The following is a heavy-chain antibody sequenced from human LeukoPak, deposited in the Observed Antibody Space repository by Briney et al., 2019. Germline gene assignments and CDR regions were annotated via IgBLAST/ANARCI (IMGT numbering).Heavy chain of an antibody. Sequence: GRSLRLSCAASGFTFSSYGMHWVRQAPGKGLEWVAVMSSDGSNKYYADSVKGRFTISRDNSKNTLYLQMSSLRAEDTAIYYCANGFTWFVAWGQGTLVTVSS. CDR3: ANGFTWFVA. CDR1: GFTFSSYG. V-gene: IGHV3-30*18. D-gene: IGHD3-10*01. J-gene: IGHJ5*02. CDR2: MSSDGSNK.